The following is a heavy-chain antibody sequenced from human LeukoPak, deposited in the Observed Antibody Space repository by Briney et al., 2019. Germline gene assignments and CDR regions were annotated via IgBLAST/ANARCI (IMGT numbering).Heavy chain of an antibody. CDR3: ARGRRFGELSHPTYYFDY. D-gene: IGHD3-10*01. V-gene: IGHV5-51*01. CDR2: IYPGDSDT. Sequence: GESLKISCKGSGYSFATYWIGWVRQMPGKGLEWMGIIYPGDSDTRYSPSFQGQVTVSADKSISTAYLQWSSLKASDTAVYYCARGRRFGELSHPTYYFDYWGQGTQVTVSS. J-gene: IGHJ4*02. CDR1: GYSFATYW.